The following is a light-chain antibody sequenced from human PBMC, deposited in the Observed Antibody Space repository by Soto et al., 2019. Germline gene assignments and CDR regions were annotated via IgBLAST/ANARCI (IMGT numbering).Light chain of an antibody. V-gene: IGKV1-6*01. J-gene: IGKJ1*01. CDR2: AAS. CDR3: LQDYNYPWT. Sequence: AIQLTQSPSSLSASVGARVTITCRASQGISSYLAWYQQKPGKAPKLLIYAASTLQSGVPSRFSGSGSGTDFTLTISSLQPEDFATYYCLQDYNYPWTFGQGTKVDIK. CDR1: QGISSY.